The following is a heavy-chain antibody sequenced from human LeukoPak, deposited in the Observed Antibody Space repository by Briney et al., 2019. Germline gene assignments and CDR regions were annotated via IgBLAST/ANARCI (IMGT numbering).Heavy chain of an antibody. V-gene: IGHV3-30*18. CDR2: ISYDGSNK. D-gene: IGHD3-22*01. J-gene: IGHJ4*02. CDR3: AKVDDYYDSSGYSPFDY. Sequence: GGSLRLSCAASGFTFSSHGMHWVRQAPGKGLEWVAVISYDGSNKYYADSVKGRFTISRGNSKNTLYLQMNSLRAEDTAVYYCAKVDDYYDSSGYSPFDYWGQGTLVTVSS. CDR1: GFTFSSHG.